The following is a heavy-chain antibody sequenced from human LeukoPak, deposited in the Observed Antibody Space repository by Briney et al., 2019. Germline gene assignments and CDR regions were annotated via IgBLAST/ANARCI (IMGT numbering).Heavy chain of an antibody. CDR1: GFTFDDYA. D-gene: IGHD5-24*01. V-gene: IGHV3-9*01. Sequence: GGSLRLSCAASGFTFDDYAMHWVRQAPGKGLEWVSGISWNSGSIGYADSVKGRFTISRDNAKNSLYLQMNSLRAEDTALYYCARDPPSVDGYMDVWGKGTTVTVSS. CDR2: ISWNSGSI. J-gene: IGHJ6*03. CDR3: ARDPPSVDGYMDV.